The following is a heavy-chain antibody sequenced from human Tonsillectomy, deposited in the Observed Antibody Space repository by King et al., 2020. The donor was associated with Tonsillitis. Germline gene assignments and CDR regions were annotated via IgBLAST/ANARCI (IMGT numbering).Heavy chain of an antibody. CDR1: GGSINSGGYH. D-gene: IGHD1-1*01. Sequence: QLQESGPGLVKPSQTLSLTCTVSGGSINSGGYHWRWIRQPAGKGLEWIGRIHTSGSTDYNPSLKSRVTVSMDTSKNQFSLRLSSVTAADTAVYYCEGGWKWGQGTLVTVSS. CDR3: EGGWK. CDR2: IHTSGST. J-gene: IGHJ4*02. V-gene: IGHV4-61*02.